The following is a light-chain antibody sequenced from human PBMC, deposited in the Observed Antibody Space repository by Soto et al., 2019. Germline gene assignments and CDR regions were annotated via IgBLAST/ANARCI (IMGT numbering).Light chain of an antibody. Sequence: HSVLTQPASVSGSPGQSFTISCTGPLSDIGDSNFISWYQHSPGKAPRLLIYEVNNRPSGVSKRFSGSKAGNTASLTISGLLDDDEADYFCASFRSGTILVFGSGTKVTVL. J-gene: IGLJ1*01. V-gene: IGLV2-14*01. CDR2: EVN. CDR1: LSDIGDSNF. CDR3: ASFRSGTILV.